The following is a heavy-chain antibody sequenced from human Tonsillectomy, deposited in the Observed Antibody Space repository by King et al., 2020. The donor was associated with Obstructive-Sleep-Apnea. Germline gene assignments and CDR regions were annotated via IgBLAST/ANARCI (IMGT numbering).Heavy chain of an antibody. Sequence: QLVQSGGGLVKPGGSLRLSCGASGFTFSDYYMSWIRQAPGKGLECISYIGSSGTTIYYAESGKGRFTPSRDNAKNSLYLQMNSLRADDTAVYYCARAMYNYDSAAFDYWGLGTLVTVSP. CDR1: GFTFSDYY. CDR3: ARAMYNYDSAAFDY. CDR2: IGSSGTTI. J-gene: IGHJ4*02. D-gene: IGHD3-22*01. V-gene: IGHV3-11*01.